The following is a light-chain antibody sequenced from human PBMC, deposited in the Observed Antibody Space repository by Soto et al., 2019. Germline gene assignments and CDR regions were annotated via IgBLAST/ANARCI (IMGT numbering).Light chain of an antibody. J-gene: IGKJ1*01. V-gene: IGKV3-11*01. Sequence: EMVLTQSPATLSLSPGARATLSCRVSQSISSYLGWYPQKPGQAPRLLIYDASNRATGIPGRFSGSGSVPDFTLTISILEPEYFALYYCQQRRSWPRTFGQGTKVEIK. CDR1: QSISSY. CDR2: DAS. CDR3: QQRRSWPRT.